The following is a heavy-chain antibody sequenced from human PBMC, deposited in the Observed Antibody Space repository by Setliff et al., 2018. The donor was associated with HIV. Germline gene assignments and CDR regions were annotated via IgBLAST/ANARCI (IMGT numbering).Heavy chain of an antibody. CDR1: AGSIRSSTYY. Sequence: SETLSLTCTVSAGSIRSSTYYWAWIRQPPGKGLEWIGTIYYSGSTYYNPSLKSRVTISGDTTKNQISLKLTSVTAADTAVYYCARGGRSTVTEWAWFDPWGQGTLVTVSS. CDR2: IYYSGST. J-gene: IGHJ5*02. V-gene: IGHV4-39*07. CDR3: ARGGRSTVTEWAWFDP. D-gene: IGHD4-4*01.